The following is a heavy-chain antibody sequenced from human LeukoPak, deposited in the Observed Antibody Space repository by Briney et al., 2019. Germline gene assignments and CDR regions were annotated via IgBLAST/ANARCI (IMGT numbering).Heavy chain of an antibody. V-gene: IGHV3-49*04. J-gene: IGHJ4*02. D-gene: IGHD4-23*01. CDR3: TRDYGGNSARGH. CDR2: IRAEAYDGTT. Sequence: GGSLRLSCTVSGFSFRDYPLSWVRKAPGRGREWIGFIRAEAYDGTTEYVPSVRGRFTISRDDSKSIAYLQMNSLKTDDTAVYYCTRDYGGNSARGHWGQGTLVTVSS. CDR1: GFSFRDYP.